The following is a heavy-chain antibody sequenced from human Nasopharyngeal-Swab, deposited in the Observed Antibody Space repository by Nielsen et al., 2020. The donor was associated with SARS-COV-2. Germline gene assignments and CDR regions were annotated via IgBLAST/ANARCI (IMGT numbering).Heavy chain of an antibody. CDR3: AKDSSIAVAGVDY. V-gene: IGHV3-43*02. CDR2: ISGDGGST. CDR1: GFTFNNNA. Sequence: GESLKISCLASGFTFNNNAMTWVRQAPGKGLEWVSLISGDGGSTYYADSVKGRFTISRDNSKNSLYLQMNSLRTEDTALYYCAKDSSIAVAGVDYWGQGTLVTASS. D-gene: IGHD6-19*01. J-gene: IGHJ4*02.